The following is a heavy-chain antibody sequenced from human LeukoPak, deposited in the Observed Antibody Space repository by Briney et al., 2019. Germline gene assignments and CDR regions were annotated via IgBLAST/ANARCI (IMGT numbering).Heavy chain of an antibody. Sequence: SETLSLTCTVSGGSIRSSYYYWGWIRQPPGKGLEWIGYIYHSGSTYYNPSLKSRVTISVDRSKNQFSLKLSSVTAADTAVYYCARGRGYSYGLNWFDPWGQGTLVTVSS. D-gene: IGHD5-18*01. V-gene: IGHV4-30-2*01. CDR1: GGSIRSSYYY. CDR2: IYHSGST. J-gene: IGHJ5*02. CDR3: ARGRGYSYGLNWFDP.